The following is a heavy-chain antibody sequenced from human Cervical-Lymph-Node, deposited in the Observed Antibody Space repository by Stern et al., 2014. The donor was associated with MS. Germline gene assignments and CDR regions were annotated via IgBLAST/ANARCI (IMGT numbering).Heavy chain of an antibody. CDR1: GYTFTSYY. CDR3: ALEGTTVTKFDY. V-gene: IGHV1-46*03. J-gene: IGHJ4*02. D-gene: IGHD4-17*01. CDR2: INPSGGST. Sequence: QVQLVQSGAEVKKPGASVKVSCKASGYTFTSYYMHWVRQAPGQGLEWMGIINPSGGSTSYAQKFQGRVTMTRDTSTSTVYMELSSLRSEDTAVYYCALEGTTVTKFDYWGQGTLVTVSS.